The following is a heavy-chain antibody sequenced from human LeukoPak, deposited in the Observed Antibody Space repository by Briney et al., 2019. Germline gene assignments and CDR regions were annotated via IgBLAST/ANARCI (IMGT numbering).Heavy chain of an antibody. V-gene: IGHV3-30*18. CDR3: AKDSKTYSFDY. J-gene: IGHJ4*02. Sequence: GGSLRLSCGASGFTFRTYGMHWVRQAPGKGLEWVAMISDDGMKKSHADSVKGRFTISRDNSKNTVYLQMISPRAEDTAVYYCAKDSKTYSFDYWGQGTLVTVSS. CDR1: GFTFRTYG. CDR2: ISDDGMKK. D-gene: IGHD4-11*01.